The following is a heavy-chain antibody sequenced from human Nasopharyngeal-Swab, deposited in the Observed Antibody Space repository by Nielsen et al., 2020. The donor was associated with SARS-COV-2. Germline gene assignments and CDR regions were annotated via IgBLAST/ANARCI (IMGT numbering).Heavy chain of an antibody. CDR1: GGSFSGYY. V-gene: IGHV4-34*01. CDR3: ARRRDVFDV. J-gene: IGHJ3*01. Sequence: SETLSLTCAVYGGSFSGYYWSWIRQPPGKGLEWIGEINHSGSTNYNPSLKSRVTISLDMSKNQFSLKLSSVTAADTAVYFCARRRDVFDVWGQGTMVTVSS. CDR2: INHSGST.